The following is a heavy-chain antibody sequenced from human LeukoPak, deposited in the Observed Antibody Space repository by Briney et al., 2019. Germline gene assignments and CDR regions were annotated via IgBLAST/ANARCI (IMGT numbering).Heavy chain of an antibody. D-gene: IGHD4-17*01. Sequence: GGSLRLSCAASGFTFSSYSMNWVRQPPGKGLEWVSVIYSGGSTYYADSVKGRFTISRGNSKNTLYLQMNSLRAEDTAVYYCARETMSTVTTNYFDYWGQGTLVTVSS. V-gene: IGHV3-66*01. J-gene: IGHJ4*02. CDR2: IYSGGST. CDR3: ARETMSTVTTNYFDY. CDR1: GFTFSSYS.